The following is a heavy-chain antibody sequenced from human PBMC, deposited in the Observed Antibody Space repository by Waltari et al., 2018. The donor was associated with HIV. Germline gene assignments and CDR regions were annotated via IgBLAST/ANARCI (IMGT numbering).Heavy chain of an antibody. D-gene: IGHD4-17*01. J-gene: IGHJ4*02. CDR1: GLILSSYA. V-gene: IGHV3-23*04. Sequence: EVQLVESGGGLVQPGGSMRLTCAASGLILSSYAVSWVRQAPGKGLNWISSISASGGASDYADSVKGRFIVSRDNSRNTLHLHMNSLTVDDTALYFCARHGDYGDIWGYLDHWGLGTLVTVSS. CDR2: ISASGGAS. CDR3: ARHGDYGDIWGYLDH.